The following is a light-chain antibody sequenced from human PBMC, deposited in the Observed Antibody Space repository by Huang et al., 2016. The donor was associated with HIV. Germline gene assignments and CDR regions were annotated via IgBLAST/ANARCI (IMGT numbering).Light chain of an antibody. CDR3: QQLHSYPIT. CDR2: AAS. CDR1: QDIVNS. V-gene: IGKV1-9*01. J-gene: IGKJ5*01. Sequence: QLTQSPSSLSMSVGDRVIITCQASQDIVNSLAWYQHKPGRAPKLLISAASTLQSGVPSRFSGGSAGTYFTLIITNLQPDDFASYYCQQLHSYPITFGQGTRLDI.